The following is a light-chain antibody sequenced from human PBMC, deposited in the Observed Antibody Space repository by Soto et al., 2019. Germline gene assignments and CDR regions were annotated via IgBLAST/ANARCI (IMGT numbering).Light chain of an antibody. J-gene: IGKJ1*01. Sequence: DIQMTQSPSSLSASVGDSVTITCRASQDISNYLAWFQQRPGKPPKLLIYAASTLESGVPSRFSGGRSGTDFTLSISSLQPEDVATYYCQQYETFSGTFGPGTKVEI. V-gene: IGKV1-27*01. CDR3: QQYETFSGT. CDR2: AAS. CDR1: QDISNY.